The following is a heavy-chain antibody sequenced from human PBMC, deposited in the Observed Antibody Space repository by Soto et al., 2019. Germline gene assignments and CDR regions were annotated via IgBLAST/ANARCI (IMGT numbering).Heavy chain of an antibody. J-gene: IGHJ4*01. Sequence: SETLSLTCTVSGGSINTYYWSWIRQAAGKGLEWIGRIYSGGSTNYNPSLMSRVSVSVDMSKNQFSLKLSSVTAADTAVYYCARRKGGFGEFSLDYWGHGTLGTASS. V-gene: IGHV4-4*07. CDR3: ARRKGGFGEFSLDY. CDR2: IYSGGST. D-gene: IGHD3-10*01. CDR1: GGSINTYY.